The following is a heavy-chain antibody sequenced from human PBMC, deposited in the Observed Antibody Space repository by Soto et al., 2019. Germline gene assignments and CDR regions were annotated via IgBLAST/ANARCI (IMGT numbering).Heavy chain of an antibody. V-gene: IGHV3-21*02. J-gene: IGHJ4*02. Sequence: EVQLVESGGGLVKPGGSLRLSCAASGFTFSSYDMNWVRQAPGKGLEWVSSITSSSTYMNYADSVKGRFTTSRDNAGNSLYLQMNSLRAEDTGVYYCARVGMASGTGYGSGSYDIWGQGTLITVSS. D-gene: IGHD3-10*01. CDR2: ITSSSTYM. CDR3: ARVGMASGTGYGSGSYDI. CDR1: GFTFSSYD.